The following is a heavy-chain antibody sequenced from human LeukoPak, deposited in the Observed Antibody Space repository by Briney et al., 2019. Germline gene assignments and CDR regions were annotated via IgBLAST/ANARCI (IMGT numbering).Heavy chain of an antibody. J-gene: IGHJ4*02. CDR3: AKGYSGSYFDY. CDR1: GFPLRSHW. D-gene: IGHD1-26*01. CDR2: IWYDGSNK. Sequence: GSLQLSCAAAGFPLRSHWMHRVRPAPSKGPGGVAVIWYDGSNKYYADSVKGRFTISRDNSKNTLYLQMNSLRAEDTAVYYCAKGYSGSYFDYWGQGTLVTVSS. V-gene: IGHV3-33*06.